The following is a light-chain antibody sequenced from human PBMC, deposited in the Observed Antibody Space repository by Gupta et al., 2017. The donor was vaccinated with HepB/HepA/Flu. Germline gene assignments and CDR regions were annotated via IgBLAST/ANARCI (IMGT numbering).Light chain of an antibody. CDR2: DVS. V-gene: IGLV2-11*01. CDR3: CSDAGSYTSV. CDR1: SSDVGGYNF. Sequence: QSALTPPRSVSGSLGQSVTVSCAGTSSDVGGYNFVSWYQQHPGKAPKLIIYDVSKRPSGVPERFSGSRSGNTASLTISGLEPEDEADYYCCSDAGSYTSVFGTGTKVTVL. J-gene: IGLJ1*01.